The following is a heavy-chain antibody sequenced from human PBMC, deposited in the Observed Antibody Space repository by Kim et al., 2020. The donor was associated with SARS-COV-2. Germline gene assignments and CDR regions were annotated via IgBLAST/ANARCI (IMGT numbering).Heavy chain of an antibody. CDR3: ESGYLAPGWFDP. D-gene: IGHD3-22*01. J-gene: IGHJ5*02. V-gene: IGHV1-3*01. Sequence: KYSQKFQGRVTITSDTSASTAYMELSSLRSEDTAVYYCESGYLAPGWFDPWGQGTLVTVSS.